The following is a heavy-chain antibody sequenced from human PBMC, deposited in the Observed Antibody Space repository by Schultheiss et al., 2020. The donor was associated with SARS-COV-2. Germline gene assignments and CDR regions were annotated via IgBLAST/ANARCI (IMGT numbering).Heavy chain of an antibody. J-gene: IGHJ6*03. CDR1: RFSFSICD. CDR2: ISGSGGST. CDR3: AKGQIQYVHYMDV. V-gene: IGHV3-23*01. Sequence: GGSLRLSCAASRFSFSICDMRWVRQVTGKGLEWVSAISGSGGSTFYADSVKGRFIISRDDSKNTLHLQVTSLRAEDTAVYYCAKGQIQYVHYMDVWGKGTTVTVSS. D-gene: IGHD4-11*01.